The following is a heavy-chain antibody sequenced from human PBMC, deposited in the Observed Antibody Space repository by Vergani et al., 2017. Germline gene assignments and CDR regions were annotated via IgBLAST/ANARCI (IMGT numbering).Heavy chain of an antibody. CDR3: ARDHCSSTSCYSDY. J-gene: IGHJ4*02. Sequence: EVQLVESGGGVVRPGGSLRLSCAASGFTFSSYSMNWVRQAPGKGLEWVSSISSSSSYIYYADSVKGRFTISRDNAKNSLYLQMNSLRAEDTAVYYCARDHCSSTSCYSDYWGQGTLVTVSS. V-gene: IGHV3-21*01. CDR2: ISSSSSYI. CDR1: GFTFSSYS. D-gene: IGHD2-2*01.